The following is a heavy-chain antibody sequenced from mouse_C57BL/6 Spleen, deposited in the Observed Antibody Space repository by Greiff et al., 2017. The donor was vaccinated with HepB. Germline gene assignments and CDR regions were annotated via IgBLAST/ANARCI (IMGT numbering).Heavy chain of an antibody. CDR1: GYTFTSYW. CDR3: ARERYYYGSRAMDY. V-gene: IGHV1-55*01. J-gene: IGHJ4*01. CDR2: IYPGSGST. Sequence: VQLQQPGAELVKPGASVKMSCKASGYTFTSYWITWVKQRPGQGLEWIGDIYPGSGSTNYNEKFKSKATLTVDTSSSTAYMQLSSLTSEDSAVYYCARERYYYGSRAMDYWGQGTSVTVSS. D-gene: IGHD1-1*01.